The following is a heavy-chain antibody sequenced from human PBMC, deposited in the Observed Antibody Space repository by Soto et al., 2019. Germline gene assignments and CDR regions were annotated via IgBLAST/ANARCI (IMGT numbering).Heavy chain of an antibody. CDR1: GYSFTSYW. D-gene: IGHD2-21*02. Sequence: GESLKISCKGSGYSFTSYWIGWVRQMPGKGLERMGIIYPGDSDTRYSPSFQGQVTISADKSISTAYLQWSSLKASDTAIYYCARHGPVSTSDPTAFCGGDCRNGMDVWGQGTTVTVSS. CDR2: IYPGDSDT. CDR3: ARHGPVSTSDPTAFCGGDCRNGMDV. J-gene: IGHJ6*02. V-gene: IGHV5-51*01.